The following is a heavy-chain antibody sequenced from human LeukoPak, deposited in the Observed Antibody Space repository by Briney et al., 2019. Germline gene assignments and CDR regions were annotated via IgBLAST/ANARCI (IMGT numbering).Heavy chain of an antibody. CDR2: MYYSGSA. CDR3: ARLNALERLSYMFDC. CDR1: GGSINSSSFS. V-gene: IGHV4-39*01. J-gene: IGHJ4*02. D-gene: IGHD3-3*01. Sequence: SETLSLTCNVSGGSINSSSFSWGWIRQPPGKGLEWIGNMYYSGSAYYHPSLKSRVTIYIDTSKNQFSLKLGSVTAADTAVYYCARLNALERLSYMFDCWGQGTLVTVSS.